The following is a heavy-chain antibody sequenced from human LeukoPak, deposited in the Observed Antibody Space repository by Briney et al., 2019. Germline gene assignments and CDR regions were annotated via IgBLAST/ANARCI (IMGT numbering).Heavy chain of an antibody. CDR3: AKRNDFWSGPYYYYYMDV. Sequence: PGGSLRLSCAASGFTFSSYAMSWVRQAPGKGLEWVSAISGSGGSTYYADSVKGRFTISRDNSKNTLYPQMNSLRAEDTAVYYCAKRNDFWSGPYYYYYMDVWGKGTTVTVSS. CDR1: GFTFSSYA. D-gene: IGHD3-3*01. V-gene: IGHV3-23*01. J-gene: IGHJ6*03. CDR2: ISGSGGST.